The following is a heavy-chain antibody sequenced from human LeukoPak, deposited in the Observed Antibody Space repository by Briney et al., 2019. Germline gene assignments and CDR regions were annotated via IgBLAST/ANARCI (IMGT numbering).Heavy chain of an antibody. V-gene: IGHV3-43*02. CDR3: AKDISFLWLQDY. D-gene: IGHD5-18*01. Sequence: GGSLRLSCAASGFTFDDYARHWVRQAPGKGLEWVSLISGDGGSTYYADSVKGRFTISRDNSKNSLYLQMNSLRTEDTALYYCAKDISFLWLQDYWGQGTLVTVSS. J-gene: IGHJ4*02. CDR1: GFTFDDYA. CDR2: ISGDGGST.